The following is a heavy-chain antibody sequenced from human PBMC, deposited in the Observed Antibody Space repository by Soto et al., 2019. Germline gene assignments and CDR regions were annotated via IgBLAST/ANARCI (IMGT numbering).Heavy chain of an antibody. CDR1: GFTFSSYA. Sequence: GGSLRLSCAASGFTFSSYAMHWVRQAPGKGLEWVAVISYDGSNKYYADSVKGRFTISRDNSKNTLYLQMNSLRAEDTAVYYCARVAKYYYGSGSPYYFDYWGQGTLVTVSS. V-gene: IGHV3-30-3*01. D-gene: IGHD3-10*01. J-gene: IGHJ4*02. CDR2: ISYDGSNK. CDR3: ARVAKYYYGSGSPYYFDY.